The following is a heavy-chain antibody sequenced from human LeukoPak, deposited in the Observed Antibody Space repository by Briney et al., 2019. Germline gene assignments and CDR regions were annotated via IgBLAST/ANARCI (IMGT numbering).Heavy chain of an antibody. J-gene: IGHJ4*02. CDR2: IYYSGST. Sequence: SETLSLTCTVSGGSISSHYWSWIRQPPGKGLEWLGYIYYSGSTNYNPSLKSRVTISVDTSKNQFSLKLSSVTAADAAVYYCARNSGGYFDYWGQGTLVTVSS. D-gene: IGHD4-23*01. V-gene: IGHV4-59*11. CDR1: GGSISSHY. CDR3: ARNSGGYFDY.